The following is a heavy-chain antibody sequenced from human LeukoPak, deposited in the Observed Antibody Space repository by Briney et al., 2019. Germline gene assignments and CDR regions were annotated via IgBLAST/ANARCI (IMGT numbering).Heavy chain of an antibody. CDR2: ISSSSSYI. D-gene: IGHD5-24*01. CDR3: ARDEMGYAFDI. Sequence: GGSLRLSCAASGFTFSSYSMNWVRQAPGKGLEWVSSISSSSSYIYYADSVKGRFTISRDNAKNSLYLQMNSLRAEDTAVYYCARDEMGYAFDIWGQGTMVTVSS. V-gene: IGHV3-21*01. J-gene: IGHJ3*02. CDR1: GFTFSSYS.